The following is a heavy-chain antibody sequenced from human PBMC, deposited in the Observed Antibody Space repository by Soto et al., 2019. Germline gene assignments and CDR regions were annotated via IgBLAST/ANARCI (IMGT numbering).Heavy chain of an antibody. J-gene: IGHJ3*02. CDR2: IRSKANSYAT. V-gene: IGHV3-73*01. CDR1: GFTFSGPA. CDR3: TTQFTDAFDI. Sequence: PGGSLRLSCAASGFTFSGPAMHWVRQASGKGLEWVGRIRSKANSYATAYAASVKGRFTISRDDSKNTAYLQMNSLKAEDTAVYYCTTQFTDAFDIWGQGTMVTVSS.